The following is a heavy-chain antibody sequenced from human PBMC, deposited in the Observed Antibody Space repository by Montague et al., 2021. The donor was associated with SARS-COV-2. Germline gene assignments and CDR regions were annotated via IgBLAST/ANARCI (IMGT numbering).Heavy chain of an antibody. Sequence: SETLSLTCTVSGGSISNYHWNWIRQPPGKGPEWIAFIYYSGSTNYNPSLQSRVTISVDTSRNQFSLRLTSVTAADTAVHYCARQLRVRRTWQVGDYNHYGMDVWGQGTTVSVSS. D-gene: IGHD3-10*01. V-gene: IGHV4-59*08. CDR2: IYYSGST. J-gene: IGHJ6*02. CDR3: ARQLRVRRTWQVGDYNHYGMDV. CDR1: GGSISNYH.